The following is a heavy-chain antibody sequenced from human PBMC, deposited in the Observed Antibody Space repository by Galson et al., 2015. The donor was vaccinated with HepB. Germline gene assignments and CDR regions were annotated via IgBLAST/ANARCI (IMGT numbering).Heavy chain of an antibody. CDR3: ARDVAGDGYPDY. Sequence: SLRLSCAASGFTFSSYAMRWVRQAPGKGLEWVSAISGRAHSTYYADSVKGRFTISRDNSKNTLYLQMNSLSAEDTAVYYCARDVAGDGYPDYWGQGTLVTVSS. J-gene: IGHJ4*02. CDR2: ISGRAHST. CDR1: GFTFSSYA. D-gene: IGHD5-24*01. V-gene: IGHV3-23*01.